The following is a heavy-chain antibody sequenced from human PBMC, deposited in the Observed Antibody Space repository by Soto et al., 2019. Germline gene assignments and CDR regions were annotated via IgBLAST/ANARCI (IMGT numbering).Heavy chain of an antibody. CDR3: AREPKESFYFDF. CDR1: EYTFTNYN. Sequence: QVQLVQSGAEVKKPGASVKVSCKASEYTFTNYNVHWLRQAPGQGLEWMGIIRPSGVNTGYARRFQGRVTVTRGRSTSTVYMELTSLTSDDTGVYYCAREPKESFYFDFWGQGTLVTVSS. CDR2: IRPSGVNT. J-gene: IGHJ4*02. V-gene: IGHV1-46*01.